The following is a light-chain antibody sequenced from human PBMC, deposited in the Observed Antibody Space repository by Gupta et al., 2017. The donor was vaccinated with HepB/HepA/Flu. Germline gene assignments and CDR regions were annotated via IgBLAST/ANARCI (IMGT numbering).Light chain of an antibody. CDR2: GNS. CDR3: QSYDSSRSGYVV. CDR1: SSNIGAGFD. Sequence: QSVLTQPPSVSGAPGQRVTISCTGSSSNIGAGFDVHWYQQLPGTAPNLLLYGNSNRPSGVPDRCSGSKSGTSAALAITGLPAEEEADYYCQSYDSSRSGYVVFGGGTKLTVL. V-gene: IGLV1-40*01. J-gene: IGLJ2*01.